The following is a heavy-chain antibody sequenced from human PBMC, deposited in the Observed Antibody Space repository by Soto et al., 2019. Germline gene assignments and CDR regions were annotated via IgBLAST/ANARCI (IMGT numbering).Heavy chain of an antibody. CDR1: GYTLTELS. CDR2: FDPEDGET. D-gene: IGHD3-22*01. V-gene: IGHV1-24*01. J-gene: IGHJ4*02. Sequence: GASVKVSCKVSGYTLTELSMHWVRQAPGKGLEWMGGFDPEDGETIYAQKFQGRATMTEDTSTDTAYMELSSLRSEDTAVYYCATDHYDSSGNFDYWGQGTLVTVSS. CDR3: ATDHYDSSGNFDY.